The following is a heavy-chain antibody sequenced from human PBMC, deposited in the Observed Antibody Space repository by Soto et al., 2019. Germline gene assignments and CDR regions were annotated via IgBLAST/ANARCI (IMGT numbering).Heavy chain of an antibody. CDR2: INPDSGVT. D-gene: IGHD5-18*01. Sequence: QVQLVQSGAEVKKPGASVKVSCKASGYTLTGHYLHWVRQAPGQGLEWMGWINPDSGVTNYAQKFQGRATMTRDTSINTAYMELNRMRSDDAAVYYCARQRYSYGDTRSSYYFDYWGQGTLLTVST. CDR3: ARQRYSYGDTRSSYYFDY. V-gene: IGHV1-2*02. CDR1: GYTLTGHY. J-gene: IGHJ4*02.